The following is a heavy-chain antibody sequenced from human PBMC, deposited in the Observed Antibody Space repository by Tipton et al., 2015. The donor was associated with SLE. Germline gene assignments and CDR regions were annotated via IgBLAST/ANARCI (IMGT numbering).Heavy chain of an antibody. Sequence: SLRLSCAASGFTFSDYYMSWIRQAPGKGLEWVANIKQDGSEKYYVDSVKGRFTISRDNAKNSLYLQMNNLRAEDTAVYYCARDRSSSWGGNAFDIWGQGKMVTVSS. CDR1: GFTFSDYY. J-gene: IGHJ3*02. CDR2: IKQDGSEK. CDR3: ARDRSSSWGGNAFDI. V-gene: IGHV3-7*03. D-gene: IGHD6-13*01.